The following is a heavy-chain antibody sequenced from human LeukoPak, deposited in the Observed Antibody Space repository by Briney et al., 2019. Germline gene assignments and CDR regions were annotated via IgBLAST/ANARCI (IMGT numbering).Heavy chain of an antibody. CDR3: AKSKVVAATMGRFDY. Sequence: GGSLTLSCAASGFTFSSYAMNWVRQAPGKGLEWVSTISGSDGSTYYAGSVKGRFTISRDNSKNTLYLQMNSLRAEDTAVYYCAKSKVVAATMGRFDYWGQGTLVTVSS. J-gene: IGHJ4*02. D-gene: IGHD2-15*01. CDR1: GFTFSSYA. CDR2: ISGSDGST. V-gene: IGHV3-23*01.